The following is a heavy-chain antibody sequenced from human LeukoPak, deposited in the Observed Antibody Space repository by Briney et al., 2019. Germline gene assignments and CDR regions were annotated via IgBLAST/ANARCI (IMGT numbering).Heavy chain of an antibody. CDR3: AKAAYGSESYYNPFDY. V-gene: IGHV3-23*01. J-gene: IGHJ4*02. Sequence: GGSLRLSCAASGFTFSSYGMSWVRQAPGKGLEWVSAISGSGGSTYYADSVKGRFTISRDNSKNTLYLQMNSLRAEDTAVYYCAKAAYGSESYYNPFDYWGQGTLVTVSS. CDR2: ISGSGGST. D-gene: IGHD3-10*01. CDR1: GFTFSSYG.